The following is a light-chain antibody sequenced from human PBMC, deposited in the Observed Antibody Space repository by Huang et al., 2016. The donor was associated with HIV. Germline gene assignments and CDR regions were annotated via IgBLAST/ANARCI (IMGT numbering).Light chain of an antibody. J-gene: IGKJ5*01. CDR3: QQYNDWPPIT. CDR2: DAS. Sequence: EIVMTQSPGTLSVSPGERVTLSCSANASVSSSLAWYQQVSGQPPSLLIYDASTRATGIPARFSGSGSGTNFTLTISSLQSEDFAVYYCQQYNDWPPITFGQGTRLDIK. CDR1: ASVSSS. V-gene: IGKV3-15*01.